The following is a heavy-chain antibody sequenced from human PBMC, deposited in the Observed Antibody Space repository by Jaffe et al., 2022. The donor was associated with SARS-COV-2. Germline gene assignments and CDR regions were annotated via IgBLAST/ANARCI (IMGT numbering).Heavy chain of an antibody. CDR3: AREVSHYKGTYYYYMDV. J-gene: IGHJ6*03. CDR2: IYSGGST. V-gene: IGHV3-53*02. Sequence: EVQLVETGGGLIQPGGSLRLSCAASGFTVSSNYMSWVRQAPGKGLEWVSVIYSGGSTYYADSVKGRFTISRDNSKNTLYLQMNSLRAEDTAVYYCAREVSHYKGTYYYYMDVWGKGTTVTVSS. CDR1: GFTVSSNY. D-gene: IGHD1-20*01.